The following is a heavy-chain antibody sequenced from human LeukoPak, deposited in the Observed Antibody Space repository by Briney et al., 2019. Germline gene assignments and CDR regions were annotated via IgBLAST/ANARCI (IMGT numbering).Heavy chain of an antibody. D-gene: IGHD6-19*01. CDR2: ISGSGGST. Sequence: GGSLRLSCAASGFTFSSYAMSWVRQAPGEGRGWVSAISGSGGSTYYEDSVKGRFTISRDNSKNTLYLQMNSLRAEDTAVYYCAKDEEQWLVRYWGQGTLVTVSS. CDR3: AKDEEQWLVRY. J-gene: IGHJ4*02. V-gene: IGHV3-23*01. CDR1: GFTFSSYA.